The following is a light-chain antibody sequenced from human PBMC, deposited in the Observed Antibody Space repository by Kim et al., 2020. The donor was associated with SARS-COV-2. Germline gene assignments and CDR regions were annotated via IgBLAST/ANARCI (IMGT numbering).Light chain of an antibody. Sequence: SSELTPDPVVSVALGQTVRITCQGDSLRSYYASWYQQKPGQAPVLVIYGKNNRPSGIPDRFSGSSSGNTASLTITGAQAEDEADYYCNSRDSSGNHLVFGGGTQLTVL. CDR2: GKN. J-gene: IGLJ2*01. CDR1: SLRSYY. CDR3: NSRDSSGNHLV. V-gene: IGLV3-19*01.